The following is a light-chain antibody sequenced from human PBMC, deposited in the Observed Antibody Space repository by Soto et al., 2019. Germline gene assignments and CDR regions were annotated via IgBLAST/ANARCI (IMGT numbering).Light chain of an antibody. Sequence: QAVVTQEPSLTVSPGGTVTLTCGSSTGAVTSGLYPYWFQQKPGQAPRTLIYETSNKHSWTPARFSGSLLGGKAALTLSGAQPEDEAEYYCLLSYSGARVFGGGTKVTVL. CDR1: TGAVTSGLY. CDR3: LLSYSGARV. J-gene: IGLJ3*02. CDR2: ETS. V-gene: IGLV7-46*01.